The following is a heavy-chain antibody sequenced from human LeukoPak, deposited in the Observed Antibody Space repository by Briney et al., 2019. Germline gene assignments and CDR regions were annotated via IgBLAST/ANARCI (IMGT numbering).Heavy chain of an antibody. Sequence: SGGSLRLSCAASGFNFNSYGMHWVRQAPGKGLEWVAGIWFVGSNKYYADSLKGRFTISRDNSKNTLFLQMNSLRVESTDVYYCARAPGESSADADYYGQGALVTVSS. J-gene: IGHJ4*02. V-gene: IGHV3-33*08. CDR2: IWFVGSNK. D-gene: IGHD3-10*01. CDR3: ARAPGESSADADY. CDR1: GFNFNSYG.